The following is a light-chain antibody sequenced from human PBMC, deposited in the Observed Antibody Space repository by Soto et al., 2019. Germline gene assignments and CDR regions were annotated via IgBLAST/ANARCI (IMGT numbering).Light chain of an antibody. V-gene: IGKV3D-20*02. CDR3: QQRSNWPRT. CDR1: QSVSSSY. CDR2: DAS. Sequence: EIVLTQSPGTLSLSPGERATLSCRASQSVSSSYLAWYQHKPGQAPSLLIYDASNRATGIPARFSGSGSGTDFTLTISSLEPEDFAVYYCQQRSNWPRTFGQGTKVDIK. J-gene: IGKJ1*01.